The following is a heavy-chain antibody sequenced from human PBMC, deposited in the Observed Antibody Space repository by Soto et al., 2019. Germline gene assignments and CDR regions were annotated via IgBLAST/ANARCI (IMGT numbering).Heavy chain of an antibody. CDR1: GFTFSSYS. Sequence: GSLRLSCAASGFTFSSYSMSWVRQAPGKGLEWVSGFRTGGDDGTTYYADSVNGRFTISRDNSKNTLFLQMNSLRAEDTAIYYCAKKVNSGPGSQYFDYWGQGTLVTVSS. V-gene: IGHV3-23*01. CDR3: AKKVNSGPGSQYFDY. D-gene: IGHD3-10*01. CDR2: FRTGGDDGTT. J-gene: IGHJ4*02.